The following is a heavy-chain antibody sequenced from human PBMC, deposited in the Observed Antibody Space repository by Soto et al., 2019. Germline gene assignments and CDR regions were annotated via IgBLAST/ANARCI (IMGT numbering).Heavy chain of an antibody. J-gene: IGHJ6*02. Sequence: GGSLRLSCGASGFTFSSYAMSWVRLAPGKGLEWVSGITGSGAITYYTDSVKGRFTISRDNSKNTLYLQMHSLRAEDTAVYYCARDVWETTSMYYGLDVWGLGTTVTVSS. D-gene: IGHD1-26*01. CDR2: ITGSGAIT. CDR3: ARDVWETTSMYYGLDV. CDR1: GFTFSSYA. V-gene: IGHV3-23*01.